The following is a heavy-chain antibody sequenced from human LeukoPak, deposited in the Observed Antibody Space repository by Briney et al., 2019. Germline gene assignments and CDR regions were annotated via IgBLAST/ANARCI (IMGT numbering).Heavy chain of an antibody. Sequence: SETLSLTCAVYGGSFSGYYWSWIRQPPGKGLEWIGEINHSGSTNYNPSLKSRVTISVDTSKNQFSLKLSSVTAADTAVYYCARGALRYSSWTHKSYYFDYWGQGTLVTVSS. D-gene: IGHD6-13*01. CDR2: INHSGST. CDR3: ARGALRYSSWTHKSYYFDY. V-gene: IGHV4-34*01. CDR1: GGSFSGYY. J-gene: IGHJ4*02.